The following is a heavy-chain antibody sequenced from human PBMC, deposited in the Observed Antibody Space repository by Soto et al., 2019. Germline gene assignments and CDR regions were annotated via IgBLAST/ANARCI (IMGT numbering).Heavy chain of an antibody. CDR1: GFTFIRFA. CDR2: ISYSGGST. J-gene: IGHJ4*02. CDR3: AGIYYYSSGSYFYFGY. Sequence: HPGGSLRLSCASSGFTFIRFAMSWVRKAPGKGLEWVSGISYSGGSTYYADSVKGRFTISRDNSKNTLYLQMNSLRAEDTAVYYCAGIYYYSSGSYFYFGYWGQGTLVTVSS. V-gene: IGHV3-23*01. D-gene: IGHD3-10*01.